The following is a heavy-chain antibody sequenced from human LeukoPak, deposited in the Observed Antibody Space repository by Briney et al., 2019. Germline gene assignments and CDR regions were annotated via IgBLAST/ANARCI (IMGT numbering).Heavy chain of an antibody. Sequence: KPSETLSLTCTVSGGSISSSSYYWGWIRQPPGKGLEWIGSIYYSGSTYYNPSLKSRVTISVDTSKNQFSLKLSSVTAADTAVYYCARGADYYYYMDVWGKGTTVTISS. CDR1: GGSISSSSYY. V-gene: IGHV4-39*07. J-gene: IGHJ6*03. CDR3: ARGADYYYYMDV. CDR2: IYYSGST.